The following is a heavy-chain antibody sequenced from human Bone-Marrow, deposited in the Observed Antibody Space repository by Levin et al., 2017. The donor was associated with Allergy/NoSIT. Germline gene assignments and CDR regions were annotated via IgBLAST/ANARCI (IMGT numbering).Heavy chain of an antibody. CDR3: ARDPKCRREDKTGNPFDY. J-gene: IGHJ4*02. V-gene: IGHV1-2*02. D-gene: IGHD1-14*01. Sequence: ASVKVSCKASGYTFTGYYMHWVRQAPGQGLEWMGWINPNSGGTNYAQKFQGRVTMTRDTSISTAYMELSRLRSDDTAVYYCARDPKCRREDKTGNPFDYWGQGTLVTVSS. CDR2: INPNSGGT. CDR1: GYTFTGYY.